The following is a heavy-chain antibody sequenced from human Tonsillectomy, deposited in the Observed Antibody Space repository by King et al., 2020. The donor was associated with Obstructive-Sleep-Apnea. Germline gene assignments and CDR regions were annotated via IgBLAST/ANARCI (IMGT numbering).Heavy chain of an antibody. CDR1: GFTFSSYW. Sequence: VQLVESGGGLVQPGGSLRLSCAASGFTFSSYWMHCVRQSPGKGLLWVSRISCYASVTTYADFVKGRFTVSRDDAKNTLSPQMNSLRADHTGVYYCVRAVAGFGDYGGQGTLVTASS. J-gene: IGHJ4*01. CDR3: VRAVAGFGDY. CDR2: ISCYASVT. D-gene: IGHD6-19*01. V-gene: IGHV3-74*01.